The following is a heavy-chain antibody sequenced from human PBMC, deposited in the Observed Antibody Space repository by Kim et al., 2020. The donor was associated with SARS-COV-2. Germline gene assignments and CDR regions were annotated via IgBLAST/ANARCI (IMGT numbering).Heavy chain of an antibody. J-gene: IGHJ6*02. V-gene: IGHV3-7*01. Sequence: GGSLRLSCAASGFTFSSYWMSWVRQAPGKGLEWVANIKQDGSEKYYVDSVKGRFTISRDNAKNSLYLQMNSLRAEDTAVYYCARDSPGIADPPYYYGMDVWGQGTTVTVSS. CDR1: GFTFSSYW. CDR2: IKQDGSEK. D-gene: IGHD6-13*01. CDR3: ARDSPGIADPPYYYGMDV.